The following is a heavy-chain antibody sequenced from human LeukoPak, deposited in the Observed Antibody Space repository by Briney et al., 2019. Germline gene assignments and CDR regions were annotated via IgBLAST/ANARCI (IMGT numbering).Heavy chain of an antibody. V-gene: IGHV1-69*05. CDR2: IIPIFGTA. D-gene: IGHD1-7*01. Sequence: GASVKVSCKASGGTLSSYAISWVRQAPGQGLEWMGGIIPIFGTANYAQKFQGRVTITTDESTSTAYMELSSLRSEDTAVYYCARDTGITGTTWFDPWGQGTLVTVSS. J-gene: IGHJ5*02. CDR1: GGTLSSYA. CDR3: ARDTGITGTTWFDP.